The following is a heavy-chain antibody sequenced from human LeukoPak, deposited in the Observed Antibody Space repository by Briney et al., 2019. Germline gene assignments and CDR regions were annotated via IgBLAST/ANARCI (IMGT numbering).Heavy chain of an antibody. CDR1: GFTFSSYS. CDR2: ISSSSSTI. CDR3: ARESSVVRGVITDFDY. V-gene: IGHV3-48*04. D-gene: IGHD3-10*01. J-gene: IGHJ4*02. Sequence: GGSLRLSCAASGFTFSSYSMNWVRQAPGKGLEWVSYISSSSSTIYYADSVKGRFTISRDSAKNSLYLQMNSLRAEDTAVYYCARESSVVRGVITDFDYWGQGTLVTVSS.